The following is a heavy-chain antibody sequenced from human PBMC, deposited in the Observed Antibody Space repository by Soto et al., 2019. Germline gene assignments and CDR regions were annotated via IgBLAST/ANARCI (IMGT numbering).Heavy chain of an antibody. Sequence: QVQLQQWGARLLKPSETLSLTCAVYGGSFSGYYWSWIRQPPGKGLEWIGEINHSGSTNYNPSLKSRVTISVDTSKNQFSLKLSSVTAADTAVYYCAREMPYDSSGYSLDYWGQGTLVTVSS. CDR1: GGSFSGYY. V-gene: IGHV4-34*01. CDR3: AREMPYDSSGYSLDY. CDR2: INHSGST. J-gene: IGHJ4*02. D-gene: IGHD3-22*01.